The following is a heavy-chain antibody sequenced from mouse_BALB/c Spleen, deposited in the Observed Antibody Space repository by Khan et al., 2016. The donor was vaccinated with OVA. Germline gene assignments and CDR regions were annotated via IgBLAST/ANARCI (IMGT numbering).Heavy chain of an antibody. CDR2: ISYSGST. Sequence: EVKLLESGPGLVKPSQSLSLTCTVTGYSITSDYAWNWIRQFPGNKLEWMGFISYSGSTSYNPSLKSRISITRDTSKNQFFLQLNSVTTEDTATXNGARWDYDASNYWGQGTTRTVSS. J-gene: IGHJ2*01. V-gene: IGHV3-2*02. CDR1: GYSITSDYA. D-gene: IGHD2-4*01. CDR3: ARWDYDASNY.